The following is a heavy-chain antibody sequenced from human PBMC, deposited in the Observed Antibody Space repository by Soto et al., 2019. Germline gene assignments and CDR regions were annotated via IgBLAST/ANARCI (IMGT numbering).Heavy chain of an antibody. V-gene: IGHV3-30-3*01. CDR1: GFSFRRHG. J-gene: IGHJ6*02. CDR3: ARDRSSTYDYYGMDL. D-gene: IGHD6-19*01. CDR2: ISYDGSNQ. Sequence: GGSLRLSCAASGFSFRRHGMHWVRQAPGKGLEGVAGISYDGSNQDYADSVKGRFSIYRDNSKNTAYLQMKSLRVQASPVYYWARDRSSTYDYYGMDLWGQGTTVTVSS.